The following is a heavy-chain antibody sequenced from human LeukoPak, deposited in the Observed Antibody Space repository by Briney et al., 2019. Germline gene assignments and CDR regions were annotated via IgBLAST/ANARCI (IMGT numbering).Heavy chain of an antibody. Sequence: ASVKVSCKASGYTFTSYYMHWVRQAPGQGLEWMGIINPSGGSTSYAQKFQGRVTMTRDTSISTAYMELSRLRSDDTAVYYCASDADYYDSSGYYYAYFDYWGQGTLVTVSS. CDR1: GYTFTSYY. CDR3: ASDADYYDSSGYYYAYFDY. V-gene: IGHV1-46*01. J-gene: IGHJ4*02. D-gene: IGHD3-22*01. CDR2: INPSGGST.